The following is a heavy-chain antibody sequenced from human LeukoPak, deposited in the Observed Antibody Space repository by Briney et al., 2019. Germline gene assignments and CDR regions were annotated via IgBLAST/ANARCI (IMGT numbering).Heavy chain of an antibody. CDR2: IYYSGST. CDR1: GGSISSYY. CDR3: ARAGFVVGATRFDY. D-gene: IGHD1-26*01. J-gene: IGHJ4*02. V-gene: IGHV4-59*01. Sequence: SETLSLTCTVSGGSISSYYWSWIRQPPGKGLEWIGYIYYSGSTNYNLSLKSRVTILVDTSKNQFSLKLISVTAADTAVYYCARAGFVVGATRFDYWGQGTLVTVSS.